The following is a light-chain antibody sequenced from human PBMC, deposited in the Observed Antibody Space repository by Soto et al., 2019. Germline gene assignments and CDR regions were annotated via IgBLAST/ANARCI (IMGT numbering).Light chain of an antibody. Sequence: QSALTHHRSVSGSPGQSVTISCTGTSIDVGVYNYVSWYQQYPGKAPNIMIYDVSKRPSGVPDRFSGSKSDNTASLTISGLQAEDEADYYCCSYAGSYTFVFGIGTKVSVL. CDR1: SIDVGVYNY. J-gene: IGLJ1*01. V-gene: IGLV2-11*01. CDR3: CSYAGSYTFV. CDR2: DVS.